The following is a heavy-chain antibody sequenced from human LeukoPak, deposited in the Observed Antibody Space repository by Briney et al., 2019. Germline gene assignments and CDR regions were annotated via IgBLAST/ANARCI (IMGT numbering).Heavy chain of an antibody. V-gene: IGHV1-46*04. CDR2: INPSGGTK. CDR1: GYRFSSSY. J-gene: IGHJ3*02. Sequence: SVTVSLKSSGYRFSSSYMHWVRQAPGQGLERVGIINPSGGTKTYEPESQDRVTMTWSIATATAYIELGSLTSEDNAIIYCWGEEGLSWTYYDALDIWGQGTMVTVSS. D-gene: IGHD3-16*01. CDR3: WGEEGLSWTYYDALDI.